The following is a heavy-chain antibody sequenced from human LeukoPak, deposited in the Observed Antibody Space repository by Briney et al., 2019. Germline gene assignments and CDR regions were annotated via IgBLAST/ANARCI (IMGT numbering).Heavy chain of an antibody. D-gene: IGHD3-10*01. CDR2: IYYSGST. V-gene: IGHV4-39*01. CDR3: ARNIRDGSGRLGPLFDY. Sequence: SETLSFTCTVSGGSISSSSYYWGWIRQPPGKGLEWIGSIYYSGSTYYNPSLKSRVTISVDTSKNQFSLKLSSVTAADTAVYYCARNIRDGSGRLGPLFDYWGQGTLVTVSS. J-gene: IGHJ4*02. CDR1: GGSISSSSYY.